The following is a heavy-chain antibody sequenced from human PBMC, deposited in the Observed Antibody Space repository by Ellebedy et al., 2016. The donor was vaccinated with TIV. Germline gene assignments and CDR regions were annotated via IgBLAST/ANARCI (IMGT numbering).Heavy chain of an antibody. CDR3: ARSRYRGDDGWFDL. V-gene: IGHV1-2*02. CDR1: GYTFTDYY. Sequence: AASVKVSCKASGYTFTDYYMNWVRQAPGQGLEWLGWINPHTGDKNYAQNFQGRVTITRDTSISTASMELSRLTYDETAIDDCARSRYRGDDGWFDLWGRGTLVTVSS. D-gene: IGHD5-12*01. CDR2: INPHTGDK. J-gene: IGHJ5*02.